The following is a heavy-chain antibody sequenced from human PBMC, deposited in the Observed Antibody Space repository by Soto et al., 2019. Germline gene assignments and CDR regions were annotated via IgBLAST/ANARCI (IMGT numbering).Heavy chain of an antibody. J-gene: IGHJ4*02. CDR2: MKSITDAGTT. CDR1: GFTFANAW. Sequence: EVQLVQSGGGLVKPGESLTLSCAGSGFTFANAWMSWVRQAPGKGLEWVGRMKSITDAGTTDLAAPVKGRFSISRDESKNTWYLRMTNVKVENTALYYCLTERGAGSYNGYAREDHWGRGTLVTVSS. D-gene: IGHD5-12*01. CDR3: LTERGAGSYNGYAREDH. V-gene: IGHV3-15*01.